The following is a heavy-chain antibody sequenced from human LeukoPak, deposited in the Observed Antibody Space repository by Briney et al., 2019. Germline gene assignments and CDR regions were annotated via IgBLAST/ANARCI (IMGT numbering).Heavy chain of an antibody. D-gene: IGHD4/OR15-4a*01. Sequence: GGSLRLSCAASGFPVSSNYMSWVRQAPGKGLEWVSVLHRSDSTYYTDSVKGRFTISRDNSKNTLYLQMTSLRAEDTAVYYCARIYGDGYPLDSWGQGTLVTVSS. CDR2: LHRSDST. CDR3: ARIYGDGYPLDS. CDR1: GFPVSSNY. J-gene: IGHJ4*02. V-gene: IGHV3-53*01.